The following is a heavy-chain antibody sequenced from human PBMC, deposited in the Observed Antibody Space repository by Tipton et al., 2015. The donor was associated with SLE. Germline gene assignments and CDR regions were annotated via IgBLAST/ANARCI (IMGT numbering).Heavy chain of an antibody. CDR1: GGSISRGDYS. CDR2: IYENGRT. D-gene: IGHD3-10*01. V-gene: IGHV4-30-2*01. Sequence: TLSLTCAVSGGSISRGDYSWSWIRQPPGKGLEWIGYIYENGRTYYNPSLQSRVTISLDRSKNQFSLNLSSVTAEDTAVYYCARDYYYGLGTWGFGMDVWGQGTTVTVSS. J-gene: IGHJ6*02. CDR3: ARDYYYGLGTWGFGMDV.